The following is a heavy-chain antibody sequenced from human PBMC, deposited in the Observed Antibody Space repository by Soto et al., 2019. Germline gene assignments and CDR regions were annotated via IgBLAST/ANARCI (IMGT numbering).Heavy chain of an antibody. CDR2: ISHSGTV. J-gene: IGHJ4*02. CDR3: ARDYDGFDY. D-gene: IGHD3-16*01. Sequence: SETLSLTCDVSSVSITSSNWWTWVRQPPGKGLEWIGKISHSGTVNYNATLRSRVIISVDKPKNQLSLKLMSVTAADTAVYYCARDYDGFDYWGQGILVTVSS. V-gene: IGHV4-4*02. CDR1: SVSITSSNW.